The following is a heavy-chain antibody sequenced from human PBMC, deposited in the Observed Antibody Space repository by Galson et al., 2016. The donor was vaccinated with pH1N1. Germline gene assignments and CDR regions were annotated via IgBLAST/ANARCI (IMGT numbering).Heavy chain of an antibody. Sequence: SVKVSCKASGYTFTLYYFHWVRQAPGQGLEWLGIIDPGSGCTNYNQKFQGRVTMTRDTSTNTVYVELSTLISEDTAMYYCVGIQGGALDIWGQGTKGIVS. V-gene: IGHV1-46*01. CDR3: VGIQGGALDI. D-gene: IGHD3-16*01. CDR1: GYTFTLYY. CDR2: IDPGSGCT. J-gene: IGHJ3*02.